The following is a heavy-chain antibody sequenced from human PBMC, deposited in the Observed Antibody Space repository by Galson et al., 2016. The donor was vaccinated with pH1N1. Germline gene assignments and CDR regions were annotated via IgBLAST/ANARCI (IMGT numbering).Heavy chain of an antibody. CDR2: IYYSERT. Sequence: ETLSLTCIVSGGSISTTNYYWDWIRQPPGKGLEWIGSIYYSERTYYNLSLKSRVTISVDTSKNEFSLNLGSVTAADSAVYFCARRSGWPNWFDPWGQGTLVTVSS. V-gene: IGHV4-39*01. J-gene: IGHJ5*02. CDR1: GGSISTTNYY. D-gene: IGHD6-19*01. CDR3: ARRSGWPNWFDP.